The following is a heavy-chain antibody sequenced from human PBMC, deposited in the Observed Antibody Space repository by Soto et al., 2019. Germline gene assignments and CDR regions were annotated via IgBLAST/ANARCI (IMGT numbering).Heavy chain of an antibody. CDR2: INAGNGNT. D-gene: IGHD3-10*02. V-gene: IGHV1-3*01. CDR3: ARDAPAYVRGGPHYYFDY. J-gene: IGHJ4*02. Sequence: ASVKVSCKASGYTFTSYAMHWVRQAPGQRLEWMGWINAGNGNTKYSQKFQGRVTITRDTSARTAYMELSSLRAEDTAVYYCARDAPAYVRGGPHYYFDYWGQGTLVTVSS. CDR1: GYTFTSYA.